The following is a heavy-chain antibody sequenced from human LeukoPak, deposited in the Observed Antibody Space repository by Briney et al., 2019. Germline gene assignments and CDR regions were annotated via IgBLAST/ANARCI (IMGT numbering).Heavy chain of an antibody. CDR2: ISAYNGNT. V-gene: IGHV1-18*01. CDR1: GYTFTSYG. Sequence: GASVKVSCKASGYTFTSYGISWVRQAPGQGLEWMGWISAYNGNTNYAQKLQGRGTMTTDTSTSTAYMELRSLRSDDTAVYYCARAPGYTSGWYEYYFDYWGQGTLVTVSS. D-gene: IGHD6-19*01. CDR3: ARAPGYTSGWYEYYFDY. J-gene: IGHJ4*02.